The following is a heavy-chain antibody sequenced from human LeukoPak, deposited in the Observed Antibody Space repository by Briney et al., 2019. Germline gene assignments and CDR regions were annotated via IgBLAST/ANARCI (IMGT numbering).Heavy chain of an antibody. CDR1: GFSFSDSW. CDR2: IHQDAGEK. V-gene: IGHV3-7*05. Sequence: GGSLSLSCAASGFSFSDSWMTWDRQTPGKGLQWVASIHQDAGEKQYVDSVRGRFTISRDNAKNSLYLQMNNLRVEDTAVYYCASSKDHYARYWGQGTLVTVSS. CDR3: ASSKDHYARY. J-gene: IGHJ4*02. D-gene: IGHD4-17*01.